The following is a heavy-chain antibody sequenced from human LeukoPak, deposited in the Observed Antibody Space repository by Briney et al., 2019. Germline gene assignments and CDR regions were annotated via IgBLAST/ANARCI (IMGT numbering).Heavy chain of an antibody. CDR2: FDPEDGET. CDR3: ATASRSSIAARASFDY. J-gene: IGHJ4*02. D-gene: IGHD6-6*01. V-gene: IGHV1-24*01. Sequence: PGASVTVSCKVSGYTLTELSMHWVRQAPGKGLEWMGGFDPEDGETIYAQKFQGRVTMTEDTSTDTAYMELSSLRSEDTAVYYCATASRSSIAARASFDYWGQGTLVTVSS. CDR1: GYTLTELS.